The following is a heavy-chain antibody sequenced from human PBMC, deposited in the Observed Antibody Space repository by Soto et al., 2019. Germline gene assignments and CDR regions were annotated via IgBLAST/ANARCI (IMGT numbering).Heavy chain of an antibody. D-gene: IGHD2-15*01. CDR3: ARGVVVADSRWFDP. V-gene: IGHV1-69*02. CDR2: IIPIHGIT. CDR1: GGTFSSYT. Sequence: ASVKVSCKASGGTFSSYTISWVRQAPGQGLEWMGRIIPIHGITNYAQKFPGRVTITTDKSTGTAYMELRSLRSDDTAVYYCARGVVVADSRWFDPWGQGTLVTVSS. J-gene: IGHJ5*02.